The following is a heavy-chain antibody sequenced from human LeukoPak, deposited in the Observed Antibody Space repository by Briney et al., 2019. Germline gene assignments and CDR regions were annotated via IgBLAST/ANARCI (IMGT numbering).Heavy chain of an antibody. CDR2: IKEDGSER. V-gene: IGHV3-7*01. CDR1: GFTFSSYG. J-gene: IGHJ4*02. CDR3: GRARDFSSF. Sequence: PGRSPRLSCAASGFTFSSYGMHWVRQAPGKGLEWVANIKEDGSERHYVGSVKGRFTISRDNAKNSLYLQMNSLRDEDTAVYFCGRARDFSSFWGQGTLVTVSS.